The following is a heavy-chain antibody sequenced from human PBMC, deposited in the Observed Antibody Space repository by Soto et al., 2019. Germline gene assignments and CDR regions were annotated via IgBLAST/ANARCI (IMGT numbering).Heavy chain of an antibody. CDR1: GGSITNYY. D-gene: IGHD2-15*01. V-gene: IGHV4-59*08. Sequence: SETLSLTCTFSGGSITNYYCSWFRQPPGKGLEWIGYIKYNGDSAYNLSLKSRVTMSMDTSKTPSSLMRGSVTATETAVYYCGIHWYGSLHGVMDVWAQGTTVTVSS. CDR3: GIHWYGSLHGVMDV. J-gene: IGHJ6*02. CDR2: IKYNGDS.